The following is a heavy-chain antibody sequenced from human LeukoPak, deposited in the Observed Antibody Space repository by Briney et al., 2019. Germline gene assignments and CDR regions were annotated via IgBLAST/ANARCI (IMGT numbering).Heavy chain of an antibody. V-gene: IGHV4-4*02. Sequence: SETLSLTCAVSGGSISSSNWWSWVRQPPGKGLEWIGEIYHSGSTNYNPSLKSRVTISVDKSKNQFSLKLTSVTAADTAVYYCARVDSWGSGSHDYWGQGTLVTVSS. CDR1: GGSISSSNW. J-gene: IGHJ4*02. D-gene: IGHD3-10*01. CDR3: ARVDSWGSGSHDY. CDR2: IYHSGST.